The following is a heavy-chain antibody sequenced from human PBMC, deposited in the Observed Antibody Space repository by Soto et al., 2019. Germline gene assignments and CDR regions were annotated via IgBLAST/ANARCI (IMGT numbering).Heavy chain of an antibody. CDR3: AKGRRGGGAAY. D-gene: IGHD3-16*01. Sequence: EVQLLESGGGLVQPGGSLRLSCAASGFTFSNYAMSWVRQAPGKGLEWVSTISGSGGNTYYPDSVKGRFTISRDNSKNTVYLQINSRRAEDRAVYYCAKGRRGGGAAYGGRGARVPVTS. V-gene: IGHV3-23*01. CDR2: ISGSGGNT. CDR1: GFTFSNYA. J-gene: IGHJ2*01.